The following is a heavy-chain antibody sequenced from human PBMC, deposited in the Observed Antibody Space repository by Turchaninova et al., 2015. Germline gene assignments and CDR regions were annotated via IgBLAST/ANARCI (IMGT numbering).Heavy chain of an antibody. D-gene: IGHD4-17*01. V-gene: IGHV3-23*04. CDR2: ISGWSVST. Sequence: QLVESGGGLVQPGGSLSLSCAASGFAFSTFGMSWVRQAPGKGLGGVVGISGWSVSTKYADSVKGRFSISRDHAKYTVYLQMNSLRAEDTALYYCAKKDRPTTSTDFFDYWGQGALVSVSS. CDR1: GFAFSTFG. CDR3: AKKDRPTTSTDFFDY. J-gene: IGHJ4*02.